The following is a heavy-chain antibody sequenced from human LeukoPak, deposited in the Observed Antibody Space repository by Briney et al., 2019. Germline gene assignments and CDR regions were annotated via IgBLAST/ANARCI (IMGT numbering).Heavy chain of an antibody. V-gene: IGHV4-59*08. CDR3: AGHHPRNTVDF. CDR2: VYHTGSTGST. CDR1: GGSLSRYY. J-gene: IGHJ4*02. Sequence: SETLSLSCNVSGGSLSRYYWSWIRQPPGKGLEWNGYVYHTGSTGSTNYNPSLKSRVTISLDTSKNQFSLKLSSVTAADTAVYYCAGHHPRNTVDFWGQGTLVTVSS. D-gene: IGHD2/OR15-2a*01.